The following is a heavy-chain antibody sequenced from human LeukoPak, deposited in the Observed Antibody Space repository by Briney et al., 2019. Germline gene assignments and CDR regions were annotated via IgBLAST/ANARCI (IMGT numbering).Heavy chain of an antibody. Sequence: GGSLRLSCAASGFTFSSYAMHWVRQAPGKGLEWVAVISYDGSNKYYADSVKGRFTISRDNSKNTLYLQMSSLRAEDTAVYYCARASGGYYGSGSYYRGWGQGTLVTVSS. J-gene: IGHJ4*02. CDR2: ISYDGSNK. CDR3: ARASGGYYGSGSYYRG. V-gene: IGHV3-30*04. D-gene: IGHD3-10*01. CDR1: GFTFSSYA.